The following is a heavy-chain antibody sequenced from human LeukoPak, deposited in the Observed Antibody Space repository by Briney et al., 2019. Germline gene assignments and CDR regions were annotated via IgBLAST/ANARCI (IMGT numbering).Heavy chain of an antibody. J-gene: IGHJ4*02. CDR2: IIPIFGTA. CDR3: ARDRDHLGSFFDY. CDR1: GGTFSSYA. D-gene: IGHD1-14*01. Sequence: ASVKVSCMASGGTFSSYAISWVRQAPGQGLEWMGGIIPIFGTANYAQKFQGRVTITTDESTSTAYMELSSLRSEDTAVYYCARDRDHLGSFFDYWGQGTLVTVSS. V-gene: IGHV1-69*05.